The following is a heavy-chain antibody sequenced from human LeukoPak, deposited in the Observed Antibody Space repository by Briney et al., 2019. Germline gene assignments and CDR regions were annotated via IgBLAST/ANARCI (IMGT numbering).Heavy chain of an antibody. D-gene: IGHD3-3*01. CDR2: IYYSGST. CDR1: GVSISSYY. Sequence: SETLSLTCTVSGVSISSYYWSWIRQPPGKGLKWIGYIYYSGSTNYNPSLKSRVTISVDTSKNQFSLKLSSVTAADTAVYYCARERYDFWSGYGDYYYYMDVWGKGTTVTVSS. V-gene: IGHV4-59*01. CDR3: ARERYDFWSGYGDYYYYMDV. J-gene: IGHJ6*03.